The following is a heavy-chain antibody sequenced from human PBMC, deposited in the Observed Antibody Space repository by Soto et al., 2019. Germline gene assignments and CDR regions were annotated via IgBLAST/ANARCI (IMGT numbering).Heavy chain of an antibody. Sequence: QVQLVQSGAEVKKPGSSVKVSCKAPGGTFSNYGISWVRQAPGQGLEWLGRTIPILGIENYAQKFQGRVTVTADKSTNTAYMELSSLKSADAAVYYCATSAAEWRWDYWSQGSLVTVSS. D-gene: IGHD3-3*01. V-gene: IGHV1-69*02. J-gene: IGHJ4*02. CDR1: GGTFSNYG. CDR2: TIPILGIE. CDR3: ATSAAEWRWDY.